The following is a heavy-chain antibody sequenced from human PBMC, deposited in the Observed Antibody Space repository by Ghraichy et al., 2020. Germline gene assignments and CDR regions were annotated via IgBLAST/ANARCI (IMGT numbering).Heavy chain of an antibody. V-gene: IGHV4-59*01. D-gene: IGHD2-2*01. Sequence: SETLSLTCTVSGGSISSYYWSWIRQPPGKGLEWIGYIYYSGSTNYNPSLKSRVTISVDTSKNQFSLKLSSVTAADTAMYYCAREGYCSSTSCGYGDYFDYWGQGTLVTVSS. CDR2: IYYSGST. CDR3: AREGYCSSTSCGYGDYFDY. J-gene: IGHJ4*02. CDR1: GGSISSYY.